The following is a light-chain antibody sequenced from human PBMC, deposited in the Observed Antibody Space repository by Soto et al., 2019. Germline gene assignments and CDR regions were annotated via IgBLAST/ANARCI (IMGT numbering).Light chain of an antibody. CDR1: NIGRKS. V-gene: IGLV3-21*02. CDR2: DDH. Sequence: SYELTQRPSVSVAPGQKATITCGGNNIGRKSVHWFQQRPGQAPLLVVYDDHERPSGTPERLSGSNFGSTATLTIRRVEAGDEADYYCQVWDSSSDHHVVFGGGTKLTVL. J-gene: IGLJ2*01. CDR3: QVWDSSSDHHVV.